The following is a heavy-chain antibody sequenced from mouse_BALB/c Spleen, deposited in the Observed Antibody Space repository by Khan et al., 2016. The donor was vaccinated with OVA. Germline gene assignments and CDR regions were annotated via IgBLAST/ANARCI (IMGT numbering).Heavy chain of an antibody. J-gene: IGHJ4*01. D-gene: IGHD1-1*01. Sequence: EVELVESGGGLVQPGGSLKLSCAASGFTFSSYTLSWIRQTPEKRLEWVAFISHGGSRTYYPDTVKGRFTSSRDNAKNTLYLQMHSLKSEDTAIYDCTRPSTTEYDYGMYYWGQGTSVTVSS. CDR3: TRPSTTEYDYGMYY. CDR2: ISHGGSRT. CDR1: GFTFSSYT. V-gene: IGHV5-12-2*01.